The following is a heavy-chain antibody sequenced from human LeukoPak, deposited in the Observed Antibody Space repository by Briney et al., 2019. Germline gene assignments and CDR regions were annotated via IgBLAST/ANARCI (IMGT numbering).Heavy chain of an antibody. Sequence: SETLSLTCTVSGGSISSGGYYLSWIRQHPGKGLEWIVYIYYSGSTYYNPSLKSRVTISVDTSKNQFSLKLSSVTAADTAVYYCASARMIHPRYGSGSYGNWGQGTLVTVSS. D-gene: IGHD3-10*01. V-gene: IGHV4-31*03. CDR3: ASARMIHPRYGSGSYGN. CDR1: GGSISSGGYY. CDR2: IYYSGST. J-gene: IGHJ4*02.